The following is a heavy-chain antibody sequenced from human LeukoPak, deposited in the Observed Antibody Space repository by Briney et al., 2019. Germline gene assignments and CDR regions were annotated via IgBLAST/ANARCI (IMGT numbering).Heavy chain of an antibody. CDR3: ARVLRYCSGGNCYSGGLGYMDV. D-gene: IGHD2-15*01. Sequence: GGSLRLSCTASGFTFSDYNMRWIRQAPGKGLEWVSSISRSGSTKYYADSVKGRFTISRDNAKNSLFLQMNSLRAEDTAVYYCARVLRYCSGGNCYSGGLGYMDVWGKGTTVTISS. V-gene: IGHV3-11*01. J-gene: IGHJ6*03. CDR2: ISRSGSTK. CDR1: GFTFSDYN.